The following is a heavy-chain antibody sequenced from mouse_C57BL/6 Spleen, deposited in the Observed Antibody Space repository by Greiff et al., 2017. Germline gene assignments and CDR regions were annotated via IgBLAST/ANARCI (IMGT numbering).Heavy chain of an antibody. Sequence: QVQLKQPGAELVRPGSSVKLSCKASGYTFTSYWMHWVKQRPIPGLEWIGNIDPSDSETHYNQKFKDKATLTIDKSSSTAYMQLSSLTSEDSAVYYCARDYGFAYWGQGTLVTVSA. CDR2: IDPSDSET. J-gene: IGHJ3*01. CDR3: ARDYGFAY. D-gene: IGHD1-1*01. CDR1: GYTFTSYW. V-gene: IGHV1-52*01.